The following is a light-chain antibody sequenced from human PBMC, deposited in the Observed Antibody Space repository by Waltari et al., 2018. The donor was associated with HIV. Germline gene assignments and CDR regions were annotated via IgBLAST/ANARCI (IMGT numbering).Light chain of an antibody. J-gene: IGLJ1*01. CDR2: DVN. V-gene: IGLV2-14*03. CDR3: CSYTVNSTGV. CDR1: SGDIGTYKY. Sequence: QSALTQPASVSGSPGQSIAISCTGTSGDIGTYKYVSWYQQHTGKVPKLIIYDVNVRPSGVSDRFSGSKSGNTATLTISGSHSDDEADYYCCSYTVNSTGVFGAGTKITV.